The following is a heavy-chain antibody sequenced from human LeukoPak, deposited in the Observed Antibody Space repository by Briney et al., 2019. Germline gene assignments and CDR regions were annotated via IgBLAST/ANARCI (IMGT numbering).Heavy chain of an antibody. D-gene: IGHD2-21*02. CDR2: ISSSGSAI. J-gene: IGHJ4*02. Sequence: GGSLRLSCAASGFTFSDYYMSWIRQAPGKGLEWVSYISSSGSAIYYADSVKGRFTISRDNAKNSLYLQMNSLRAEDTAVYYCARAVVVTAIPRYYFDYWGQGTLVTVSS. V-gene: IGHV3-11*01. CDR1: GFTFSDYY. CDR3: ARAVVVTAIPRYYFDY.